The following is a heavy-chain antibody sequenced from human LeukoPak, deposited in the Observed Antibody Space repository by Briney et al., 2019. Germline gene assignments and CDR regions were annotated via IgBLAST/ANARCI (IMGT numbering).Heavy chain of an antibody. CDR2: INPNSGGT. V-gene: IGHV1-2*02. CDR3: ARVMWFGELPAGNAFDI. CDR1: GYTFTGYY. Sequence: ASVKVSCKASGYTFTGYYVHWVRQAPGQGLEWMGWINPNSGGTNYAQKFQGRVTMTRDTSISTAYMEQSRLRSDDTAVYYCARVMWFGELPAGNAFDIWGQGTMVTVSS. J-gene: IGHJ3*02. D-gene: IGHD3-10*01.